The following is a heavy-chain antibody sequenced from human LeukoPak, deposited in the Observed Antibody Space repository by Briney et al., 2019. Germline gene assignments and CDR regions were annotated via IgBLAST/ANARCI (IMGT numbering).Heavy chain of an antibody. CDR2: FDPEDGET. J-gene: IGHJ3*02. CDR1: GYTLTELS. V-gene: IGHV1-24*01. D-gene: IGHD1-26*01. Sequence: ASVKVSCKVSGYTLTELSMHWVRQAPGKGLEWMGGFDPEDGETIYAQKFQGRVTMTEDTSTDTAYMELSSLRSEDTAVYYCATLRNSGSCRTDAFDIWGQGTMVTVSS. CDR3: ATLRNSGSCRTDAFDI.